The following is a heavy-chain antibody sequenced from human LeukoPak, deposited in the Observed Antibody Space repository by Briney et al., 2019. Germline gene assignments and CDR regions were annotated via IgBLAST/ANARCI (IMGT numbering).Heavy chain of an antibody. CDR2: TSATGDKT. CDR3: VKGVWAMAGIPIEYFRN. D-gene: IGHD6-19*01. V-gene: IGHV3-23*01. CDR1: TFIFSDYA. Sequence: GGSLRLSCLAVTFIFSDYAMRWVRQAPGKWLEWVSATSATGDKTYYADSVKGRCNIYRDESKSTLYLQMSSLRAEDTAMYYCVKGVWAMAGIPIEYFRNWGQGTLVTVSS. J-gene: IGHJ1*01.